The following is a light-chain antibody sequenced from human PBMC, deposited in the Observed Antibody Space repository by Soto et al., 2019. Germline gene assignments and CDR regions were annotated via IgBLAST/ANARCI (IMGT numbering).Light chain of an antibody. V-gene: IGLV2-14*01. CDR3: SSYTSSSTPHVV. Sequence: QSVLTHPASVSGSPGQSITISCTGTSSDVGGYNYVSWYQQHPGKAPKLMIYDVSNRPSGVSNRFSGSKSGNTASLTISGLQAEDEADYYCSSYTSSSTPHVVFGGGTKVTVL. CDR2: DVS. J-gene: IGLJ2*01. CDR1: SSDVGGYNY.